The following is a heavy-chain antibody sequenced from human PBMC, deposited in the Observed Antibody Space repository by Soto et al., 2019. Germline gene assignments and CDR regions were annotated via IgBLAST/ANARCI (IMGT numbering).Heavy chain of an antibody. V-gene: IGHV1-2*02. CDR1: GYTFTGYY. J-gene: IGHJ4*02. CDR3: ASGAAIAAPPTAPLDY. D-gene: IGHD6-13*01. Sequence: ASVKVSCKASGYTFTGYYMHWVRQAPGQGLEWMGWINPNSGGTNYAKKFQGGVTMTRDTSISTAYMELSRLRSADTAVYYCASGAAIAAPPTAPLDYWGQGTLVTVSS. CDR2: INPNSGGT.